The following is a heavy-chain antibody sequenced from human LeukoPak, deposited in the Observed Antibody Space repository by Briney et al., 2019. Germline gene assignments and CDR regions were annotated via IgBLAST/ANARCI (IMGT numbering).Heavy chain of an antibody. CDR3: ASGPGSSWLYYYYYGMDV. V-gene: IGHV3-48*01. CDR1: GFTFSSYS. CDR2: ISSSSSTI. Sequence: PGGSLRLSCAASGFTFSSYSMNWVRQAPGKGLEWVSYISSSSSTIYYADSVKGRFTISRDNAKNSLYLQMNSLRAEDTAVYYCASGPGSSWLYYYYYGMDVWGQGTTVTVSS. J-gene: IGHJ6*02. D-gene: IGHD6-13*01.